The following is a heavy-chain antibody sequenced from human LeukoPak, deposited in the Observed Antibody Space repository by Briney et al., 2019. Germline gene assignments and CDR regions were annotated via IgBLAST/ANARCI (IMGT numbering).Heavy chain of an antibody. CDR3: ARAIVTMVRGGGNVFGY. Sequence: ASVKVSCKASGYTFTGYYTHWVRQAPGQGLEWMGWINPNSGGTNYAQKFQGRVTMTRDTSISTAYMELSRLRSDDTAVYYCARAIVTMVRGGGNVFGYWGQGTLVTVSS. V-gene: IGHV1-2*02. D-gene: IGHD3-10*01. J-gene: IGHJ4*02. CDR1: GYTFTGYY. CDR2: INPNSGGT.